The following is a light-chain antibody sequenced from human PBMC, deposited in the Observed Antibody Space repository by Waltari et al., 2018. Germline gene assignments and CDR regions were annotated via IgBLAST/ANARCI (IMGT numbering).Light chain of an antibody. CDR1: QSVSSSY. V-gene: IGKV3-20*01. CDR3: QRMDNYQSP. Sequence: EIVLTQSPGTLSLSPGDRATLSCRASQSVSSSYLAWYQQKPGQAPRLLIYGASSRATGIPDRFSGSGSGTDLTLTISRLEPEDFAVYTVQRMDNYQSPSGLGTKWISN. J-gene: IGKJ3*01. CDR2: GAS.